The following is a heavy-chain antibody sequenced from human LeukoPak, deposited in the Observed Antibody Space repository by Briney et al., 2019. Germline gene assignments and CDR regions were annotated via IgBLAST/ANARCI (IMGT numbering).Heavy chain of an antibody. Sequence: PSEALSLTCTVCGGSISGYYWNWIGQPPGRGLEWMGHIYYSGSTDYNPSLKSQVTISVDTSKSQFSLKLSSVTAADTAVYCCAGMSAAAGTGYFYYYMDVWGKGTTVTVSS. D-gene: IGHD6-13*01. V-gene: IGHV4-59*01. CDR3: AGMSAAAGTGYFYYYMDV. J-gene: IGHJ6*03. CDR2: IYYSGST. CDR1: GGSISGYY.